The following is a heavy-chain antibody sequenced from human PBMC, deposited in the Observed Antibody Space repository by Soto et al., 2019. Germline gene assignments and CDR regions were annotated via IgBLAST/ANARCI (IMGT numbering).Heavy chain of an antibody. V-gene: IGHV3-23*01. CDR3: AKGTHEGITIFGVVIQTDYYFGY. D-gene: IGHD3-3*01. J-gene: IGHJ4*02. Sequence: GSLRLSCAASGFTFSSYAMSWVRQAPGKGLEWVSAISGSGGSTYYADSVKGRFTISRDNSKNTLYLQMNSLRAEDTAVYYCAKGTHEGITIFGVVIQTDYYFGYWGQGTLVTVSS. CDR2: ISGSGGST. CDR1: GFTFSSYA.